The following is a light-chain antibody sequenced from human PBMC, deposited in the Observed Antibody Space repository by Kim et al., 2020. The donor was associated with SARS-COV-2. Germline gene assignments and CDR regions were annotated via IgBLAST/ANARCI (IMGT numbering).Light chain of an antibody. CDR1: ESLLSSF. J-gene: IGKJ1*01. CDR3: QNYAGA. Sequence: PSLSPGDRATLSCRASESLLSSFLAWFQQRPGQAPRLLIYGGSRRATGIPDRFSGGGSGTEFTLTISRLEPEDFAMYYCQNYAGAFGQGTKVDIK. CDR2: GGS. V-gene: IGKV3-20*01.